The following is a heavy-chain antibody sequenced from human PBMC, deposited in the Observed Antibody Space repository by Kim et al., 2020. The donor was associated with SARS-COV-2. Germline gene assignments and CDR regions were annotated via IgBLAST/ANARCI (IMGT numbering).Heavy chain of an antibody. J-gene: IGHJ4*02. V-gene: IGHV3-48*03. Sequence: GGSLRLSCAASGFTFSSYEMNWVRQAPGKGLEWVSYISSSGSTIYYADSVKGRFTISRDNAKNSLYLQMNSLRAEDTAVYYCARVIPTSYSSDYFDYWGQGTLVTVSS. CDR2: ISSSGSTI. CDR3: ARVIPTSYSSDYFDY. CDR1: GFTFSSYE. D-gene: IGHD6-25*01.